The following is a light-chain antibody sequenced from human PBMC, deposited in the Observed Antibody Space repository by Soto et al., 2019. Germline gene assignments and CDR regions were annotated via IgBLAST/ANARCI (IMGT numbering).Light chain of an antibody. J-gene: IGLJ2*01. CDR3: SSYTSSSTVV. CDR1: SSDVGGYNY. CDR2: DVS. Sequence: QSALTQPASVSGSPRQSIPISCTGTSSDVGGYNYVSWYQQHPGKAPKLMIYDVSNRPSGVSNRFSGSKSGNTASLTSSGLQAEDEADYYCSSYTSSSTVVFGGGTKLTVL. V-gene: IGLV2-14*01.